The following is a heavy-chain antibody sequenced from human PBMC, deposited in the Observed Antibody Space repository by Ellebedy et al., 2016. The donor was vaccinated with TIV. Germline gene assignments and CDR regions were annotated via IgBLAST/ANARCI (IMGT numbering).Heavy chain of an antibody. Sequence: PGGSLRLSCAASGFTFSTYGMNWVRQAPGKGLEWVSSITGSSNSIHYADSVKGRFTVSRDNAMNSLYLQMSSLRAADTAVYYCAREGFASSGLDYWGQGTLVTVSS. CDR1: GFTFSTYG. CDR3: AREGFASSGLDY. D-gene: IGHD3-3*01. V-gene: IGHV3-21*04. J-gene: IGHJ4*02. CDR2: ITGSSNSI.